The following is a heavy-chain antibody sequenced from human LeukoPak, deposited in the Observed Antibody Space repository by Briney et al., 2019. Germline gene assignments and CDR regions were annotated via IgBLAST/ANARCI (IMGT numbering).Heavy chain of an antibody. CDR2: INHSGST. CDR1: GFTFSNYA. CDR3: ARGLDNWNVYIFDY. J-gene: IGHJ4*02. V-gene: IGHV4-34*01. Sequence: GSLRLSCAASGFTFSNYAMSWVRQPPGKGLEWIGEINHSGSTNYNPSLKSRVTISVDTSKNQFSLKLSSVTAADTAVYYCARGLDNWNVYIFDYWGLGTLVTVSS. D-gene: IGHD1-20*01.